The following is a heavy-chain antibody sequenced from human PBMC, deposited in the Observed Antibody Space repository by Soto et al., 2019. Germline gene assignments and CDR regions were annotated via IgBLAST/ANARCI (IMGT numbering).Heavy chain of an antibody. CDR2: ISAYNGNT. D-gene: IGHD1-26*01. J-gene: IGHJ4*02. CDR1: GYTFTSYG. CDR3: ASSYSGSYSPLTSPADY. Sequence: ASVKVSCKASGYTFTSYGISWVRQAPGQGLEWMGWISAYNGNTNYAQKLQGRVTMTTDTSTSTAYMELRSLRSDDTAVYYCASSYSGSYSPLTSPADYWGQGTLVTVSS. V-gene: IGHV1-18*01.